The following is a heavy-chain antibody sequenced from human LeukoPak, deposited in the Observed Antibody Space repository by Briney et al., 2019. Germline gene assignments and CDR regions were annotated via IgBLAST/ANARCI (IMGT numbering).Heavy chain of an antibody. D-gene: IGHD3-22*01. J-gene: IGHJ5*01. CDR1: GGPISTYY. CDR2: ISYSGGT. Sequence: PSETLSLTCTVSGGPISTYYWSWIRQPPGKRLEWIGYISYSGGTNYNPSLKSRVTISVDTSKNQFSLKLTSVTAADTAVYYCARADDRSGYFGGRFDSWGQGTLVTVSS. CDR3: ARADDRSGYFGGRFDS. V-gene: IGHV4-59*01.